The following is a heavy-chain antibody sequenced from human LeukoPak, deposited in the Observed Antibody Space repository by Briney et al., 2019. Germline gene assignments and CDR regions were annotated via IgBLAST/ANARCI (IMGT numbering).Heavy chain of an antibody. CDR1: GFTFSSSW. V-gene: IGHV3-74*01. D-gene: IGHD2-21*01. CDR2: IRNDGSGI. J-gene: IGHJ4*02. Sequence: GGSLRLSCAASGFTFSSSWMTWVRQAPGKGLVWVARIRNDGSGIIYADSVKGRFTISRDNARNTLYLQMNSLRAEDTAVYYCARERGVSHPFDYWGQGTLVTVSS. CDR3: ARERGVSHPFDY.